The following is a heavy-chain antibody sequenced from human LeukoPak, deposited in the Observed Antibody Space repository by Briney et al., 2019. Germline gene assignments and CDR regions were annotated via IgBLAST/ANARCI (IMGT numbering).Heavy chain of an antibody. CDR2: ISAYNGNT. J-gene: IGHJ4*02. D-gene: IGHD5-18*01. V-gene: IGHV1-18*01. CDR3: ARDPDVATAMDRDY. Sequence: AAVKVSCKASGYTFTSYGISWVRQAPGQGLEWMGWISAYNGNTNYAQKLQGRVTMTTDTSTSTAYMELRSLRSDDTAVYYCARDPDVATAMDRDYWGQGTLVTVSS. CDR1: GYTFTSYG.